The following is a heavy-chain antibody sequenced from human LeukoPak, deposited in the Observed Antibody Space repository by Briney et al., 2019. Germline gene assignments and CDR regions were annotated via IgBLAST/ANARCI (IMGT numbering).Heavy chain of an antibody. Sequence: GGSLRLSCAASGFTFSSYSMNWVRQAPGKGLEWVSSISSSSSYIYYADSVKGRFTISRDNAKNSLYLQMNSLRAEDTAVYYCARDKFDRFYYYYMDVWGKGTTVTISS. D-gene: IGHD3-10*01. CDR2: ISSSSSYI. J-gene: IGHJ6*03. CDR3: ARDKFDRFYYYYMDV. CDR1: GFTFSSYS. V-gene: IGHV3-21*01.